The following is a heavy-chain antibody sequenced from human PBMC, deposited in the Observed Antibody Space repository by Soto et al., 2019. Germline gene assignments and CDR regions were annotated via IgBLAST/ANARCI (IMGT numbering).Heavy chain of an antibody. Sequence: GSLRLSCAASGFTFSSYGMHWVRQAPGKGLEWVAVISYDGSNKYYADSVKGRFTISRDNSKNTLYLQMNSLRAEDTAVYYCAKDGGLWSSGWYERDNWFDPWGQGTLVTVSS. CDR2: ISYDGSNK. CDR3: AKDGGLWSSGWYERDNWFDP. CDR1: GFTFSSYG. V-gene: IGHV3-30*18. J-gene: IGHJ5*02. D-gene: IGHD6-19*01.